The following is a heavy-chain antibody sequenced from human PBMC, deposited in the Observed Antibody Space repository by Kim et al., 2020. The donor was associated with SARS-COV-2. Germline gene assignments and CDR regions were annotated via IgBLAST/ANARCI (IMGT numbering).Heavy chain of an antibody. D-gene: IGHD3-9*01. Sequence: GGSLRLSCAASGFTFSSYEMNWVRQAPGKGLEWVSYISRSASTIYYADSVKGRFTISRDNAKNSLYLQMNSLRAEDTAVYYCARGGHYDLLTDYDYYFYYGLDVWGQGTTVTASS. CDR2: ISRSASTI. J-gene: IGHJ6*02. CDR3: ARGGHYDLLTDYDYYFYYGLDV. CDR1: GFTFSSYE. V-gene: IGHV3-48*03.